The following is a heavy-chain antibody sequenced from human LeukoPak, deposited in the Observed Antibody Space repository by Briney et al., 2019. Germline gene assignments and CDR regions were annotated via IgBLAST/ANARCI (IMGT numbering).Heavy chain of an antibody. CDR1: GYSISSGYY. J-gene: IGHJ4*02. Sequence: PSETLSPTCTVSGYSISSGYYWGWIRQPPGKGLEWIGSIYHSGSTYYNPSLKSRVTISVDTSKNQFSLKLSSVTAADTAVYYCARASHSSSWYRLDYWGQGTLVTVSS. CDR2: IYHSGST. CDR3: ARASHSSSWYRLDY. D-gene: IGHD6-13*01. V-gene: IGHV4-38-2*02.